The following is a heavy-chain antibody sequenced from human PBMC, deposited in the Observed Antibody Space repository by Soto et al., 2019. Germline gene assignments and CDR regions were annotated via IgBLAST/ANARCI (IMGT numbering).Heavy chain of an antibody. CDR3: AGIYSGSPGGTVRY. CDR2: IYYSGST. D-gene: IGHD1-26*01. Sequence: QVQLQESGPGLVTPSQTLSLTCTVSGGSISSGGYYLSWIRQHPGKGLEWIGYIYYSGSTYYNPTLKSRVTLTVDTSKIQFSLELSSVTAADKAVYYCAGIYSGSPGGTVRYWGQGTLVTVPS. V-gene: IGHV4-31*03. J-gene: IGHJ4*02. CDR1: GGSISSGGYY.